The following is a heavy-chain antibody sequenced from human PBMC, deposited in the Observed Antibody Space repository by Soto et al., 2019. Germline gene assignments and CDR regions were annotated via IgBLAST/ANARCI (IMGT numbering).Heavy chain of an antibody. CDR1: GYTFTSYG. J-gene: IGHJ4*02. Sequence: QVQLVQSGAEVKKPGASVKVSCKASGYTFTSYGITWVRQAPGQGLEWVGWISAYNGNTKSAQKLQGRVNMTTDTSTRPAYRELRSLRSDDTALYYCAREPNYFDYWGQGTLVTVSS. CDR2: ISAYNGNT. CDR3: AREPNYFDY. V-gene: IGHV1-18*01.